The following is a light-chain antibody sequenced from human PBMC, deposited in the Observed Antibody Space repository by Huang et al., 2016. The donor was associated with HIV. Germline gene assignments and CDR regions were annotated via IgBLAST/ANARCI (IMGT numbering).Light chain of an antibody. CDR1: QRILYNSDKNNY. V-gene: IGKV4-1*01. J-gene: IGKJ1*01. CDR2: WAS. Sequence: DIVMTQSPDSLAVSLGERATINCKSSQRILYNSDKNNYLAWYPQKPGQPPKLLIYWASTRESGVPDRFSGSGSGTDFTLTINSLQAGDVAVYYCQQYYGSPPTFGQGTKVEIK. CDR3: QQYYGSPPT.